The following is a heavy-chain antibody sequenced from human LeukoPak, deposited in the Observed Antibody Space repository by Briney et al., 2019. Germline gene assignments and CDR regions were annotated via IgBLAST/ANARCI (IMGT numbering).Heavy chain of an antibody. V-gene: IGHV4-4*07. CDR2: IYTSGST. Sequence: SETLSLTCTVSGGSISSYYWSWIRQPAGKGLEWIGRIYTSGSTNYNPSLKSRVTMSVDTSKNQFSLKLSSVTAADTAVYYCARDDVLLWFGELSFAGAFDIWGQGTMVTVSS. CDR3: ARDDVLLWFGELSFAGAFDI. J-gene: IGHJ3*02. CDR1: GGSISSYY. D-gene: IGHD3-10*01.